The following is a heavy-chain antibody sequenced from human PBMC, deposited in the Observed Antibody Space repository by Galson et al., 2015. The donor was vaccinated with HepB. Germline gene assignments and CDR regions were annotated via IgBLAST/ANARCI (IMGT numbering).Heavy chain of an antibody. V-gene: IGHV1-58*01. CDR2: IVVGSGNT. CDR1: GFTFTSSA. Sequence: SVKVSCKASGFTFTSSAVQWVRQARGQRLERIGWIVVGSGNTNYAQKFQERVTITRDMSTSTAYMELSSLRSEDTAVYYCAADEAARPSASIYYYYGMDVWGQGTTVTVSS. D-gene: IGHD6-6*01. J-gene: IGHJ6*02. CDR3: AADEAARPSASIYYYYGMDV.